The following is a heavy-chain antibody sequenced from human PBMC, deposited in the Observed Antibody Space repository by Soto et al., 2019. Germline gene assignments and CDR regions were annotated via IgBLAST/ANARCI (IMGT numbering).Heavy chain of an antibody. J-gene: IGHJ4*02. D-gene: IGHD3-22*01. CDR2: IHHGGST. CDR3: ASPFYYHDSNGYPFDS. CDR1: GDSISSSGYY. Sequence: SETLSLTCTVSGDSISSSGYYWTWIRQHPGKGLEWIGYIHHGGSTYYNPSLKSRPTISVETSRNQFSLKLSSVTAADTAGYYCASPFYYHDSNGYPFDSWGQGTLVTVSS. V-gene: IGHV4-31*03.